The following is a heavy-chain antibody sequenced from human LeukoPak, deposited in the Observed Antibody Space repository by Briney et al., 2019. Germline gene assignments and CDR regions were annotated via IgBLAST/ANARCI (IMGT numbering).Heavy chain of an antibody. D-gene: IGHD2-15*01. J-gene: IGHJ3*02. CDR1: GGSISSGDYY. V-gene: IGHV4-30-4*01. Sequence: SQTLSLTCTVSGGSISSGDYYWSWIRQPPGKGLEWIGYIYYSGSTYYNPSLKSRVTISVDTSNNKFSLKLTSLTAADTAVYYCVRHLSAGRPAFDIWGQGTMVTVSS. CDR2: IYYSGST. CDR3: VRHLSAGRPAFDI.